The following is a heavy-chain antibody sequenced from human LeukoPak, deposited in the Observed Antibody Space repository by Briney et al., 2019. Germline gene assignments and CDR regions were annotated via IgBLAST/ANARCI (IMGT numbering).Heavy chain of an antibody. Sequence: PGGSPRLSCAASGFTFSSYAMHWVRQAPGKGLEYVSAISSNGGSTYYANSVKGRSTISRDNSKNTLYLQMGSLRAEDMAVYYCARDNSGSYSYYFDYWGQGTLVTVSS. CDR1: GFTFSSYA. CDR2: ISSNGGST. D-gene: IGHD1-26*01. CDR3: ARDNSGSYSYYFDY. V-gene: IGHV3-64*01. J-gene: IGHJ4*02.